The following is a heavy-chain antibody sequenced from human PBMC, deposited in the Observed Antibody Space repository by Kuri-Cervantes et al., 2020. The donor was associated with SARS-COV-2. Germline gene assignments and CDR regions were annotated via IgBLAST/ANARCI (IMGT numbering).Heavy chain of an antibody. Sequence: GSLRLSCTVSGDSISSDWWSWIRQSPEKGLEWIGYIYYSGSSTYNPSLESRVTMSIDTSRNQFSLKLSSVTAADTAVYYCARDPNANHNNWFDPWGQGTLVTVSS. J-gene: IGHJ5*02. CDR2: IYYSGSS. D-gene: IGHD4/OR15-4a*01. CDR3: ARDPNANHNNWFDP. CDR1: GDSISSDW. V-gene: IGHV4-59*01.